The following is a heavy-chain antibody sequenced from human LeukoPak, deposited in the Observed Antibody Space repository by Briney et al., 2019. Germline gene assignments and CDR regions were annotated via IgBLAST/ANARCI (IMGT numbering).Heavy chain of an antibody. D-gene: IGHD1-20*01. CDR2: IKQDGREK. V-gene: IGHV3-7*01. Sequence: GGSLRLSCAASGFTFSSYWMSWVRQAPGKGLEWVANIKQDGREKYYVDSVKGRFTISRDNAKNSLYLQMNSLRAEDTAVYYCAEGSNWNLPYYFDYWGQGTLVTVSS. CDR1: GFTFSSYW. CDR3: AEGSNWNLPYYFDY. J-gene: IGHJ4*02.